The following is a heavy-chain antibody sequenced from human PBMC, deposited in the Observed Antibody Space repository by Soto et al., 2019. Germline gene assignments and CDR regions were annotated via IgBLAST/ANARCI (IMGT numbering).Heavy chain of an antibody. CDR2: ISPYDGNT. V-gene: IGHV1-18*04. Sequence: QVPLVQSGAEVKKPGASVKVSCKASAYTFTYYGISWVRQAAGQGLEWLGWISPYDGNTTYAQRVQGRITMTTDTSTSTAYMELRSLRFDDTAVYYCAREAGSGSSYPENYWGQGTLVTVSS. CDR1: AYTFTYYG. CDR3: AREAGSGSSYPENY. D-gene: IGHD1-26*01. J-gene: IGHJ4*02.